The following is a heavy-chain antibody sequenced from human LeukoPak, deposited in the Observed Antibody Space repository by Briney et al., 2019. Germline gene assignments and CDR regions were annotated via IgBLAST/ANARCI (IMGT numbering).Heavy chain of an antibody. CDR3: ARGPSPLWFGELLFDY. V-gene: IGHV4-4*07. CDR2: IYTGGST. J-gene: IGHJ4*02. Sequence: KSSETLSLTCTVSGGSISSYYWSWIRQPAGKGLEWIGRIYTGGSTNYNPSLKSRFTMSVDTSKNPFSLKLSSVTDADTAVYYCARGPSPLWFGELLFDYWGQGTLVTVSS. CDR1: GGSISSYY. D-gene: IGHD3-10*01.